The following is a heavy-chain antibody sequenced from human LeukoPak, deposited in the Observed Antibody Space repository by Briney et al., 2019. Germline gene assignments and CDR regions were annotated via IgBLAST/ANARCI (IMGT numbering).Heavy chain of an antibody. Sequence: GASVKVSCTASGYTFTGYYMYWVRQAPGQGLGWMGWINPNSGGTNYAQKFQGRVTMTRDTSISTAYMELSRLRSDDTAVYYCARERGQQLPQHYWGQGTLVTVSS. D-gene: IGHD6-13*01. V-gene: IGHV1-2*02. CDR1: GYTFTGYY. J-gene: IGHJ4*02. CDR2: INPNSGGT. CDR3: ARERGQQLPQHY.